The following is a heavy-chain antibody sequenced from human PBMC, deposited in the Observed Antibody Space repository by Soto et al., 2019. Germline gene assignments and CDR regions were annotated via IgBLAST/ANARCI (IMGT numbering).Heavy chain of an antibody. CDR2: IYNGGNT. V-gene: IGHV4-4*07. J-gene: IGHJ6*02. CDR1: GGSISSYY. Sequence: XETLSLTCTVSGGSISSYYWSWIRQSAGKGLEWIGRIYNGGNTQYNPSLKSRVTMSADTSKNQFSLRLNSVTAADTAVYYCARDGSDSYGLDVWGQGTTVTVSS. D-gene: IGHD3-10*01. CDR3: ARDGSDSYGLDV.